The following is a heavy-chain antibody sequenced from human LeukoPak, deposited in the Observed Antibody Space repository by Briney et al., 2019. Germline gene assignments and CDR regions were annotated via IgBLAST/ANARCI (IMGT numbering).Heavy chain of an antibody. CDR3: ARDSESEKYSGYRAFDI. J-gene: IGHJ3*02. D-gene: IGHD3-22*01. CDR1: GFTFERYT. Sequence: GGSLRLSCTVSGFTFERYTIHWVRQTPGKGLQWVAVMSYDGRNEYYVDSVKGRFTVSRDNSKNTLFLQMNSLRVEDTAVYYCARDSESEKYSGYRAFDIWGQGTMVTVSS. V-gene: IGHV3-30*04. CDR2: MSYDGRNE.